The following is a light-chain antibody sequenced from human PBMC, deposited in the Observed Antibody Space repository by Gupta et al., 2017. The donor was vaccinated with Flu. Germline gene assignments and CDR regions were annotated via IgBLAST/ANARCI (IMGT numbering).Light chain of an antibody. V-gene: IGLV1-51*02. Sequence: STNIGKKYVAWYQHLPGTAPNLLNYENERRPSGIPDRFSGAKSSTSATLSITGLQAEDEADYYCGTWDGSLYTMLFGGGTKLTVL. J-gene: IGLJ3*02. CDR2: ENE. CDR3: GTWDGSLYTML. CDR1: STNIGKKY.